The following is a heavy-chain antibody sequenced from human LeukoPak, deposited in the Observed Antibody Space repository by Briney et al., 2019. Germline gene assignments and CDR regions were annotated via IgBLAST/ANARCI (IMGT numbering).Heavy chain of an antibody. CDR2: IINSGDST. CDR1: GFTFSSCA. D-gene: IGHD6-13*01. Sequence: GGSLRLSCAASGFTFSSCAMSWVRQAPGKGLEWVSGIINSGDSTYYADSVKGRLTISRDNSKSTLYLQMNSLRVEDTAVYYCAKDLGRVAAAGGGIDYWGQGTLVTVSS. J-gene: IGHJ4*02. V-gene: IGHV3-23*01. CDR3: AKDLGRVAAAGGGIDY.